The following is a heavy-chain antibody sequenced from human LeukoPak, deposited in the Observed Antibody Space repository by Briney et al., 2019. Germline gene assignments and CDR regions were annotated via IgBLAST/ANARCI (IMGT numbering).Heavy chain of an antibody. V-gene: IGHV1-8*02. CDR2: MNPNSGNT. J-gene: IGHJ4*02. CDR1: GGTFNTYP. Sequence: GASVKVSCKTSGGTFNTYPISWVRQAPGQGLEWMGWMNPNSGNTGYAQKFQGRVTMTRNTSISTAYMELSSLRSEDTAVYYRARGFFRSGWWELLARETWDYFDYWGQGTLVTVSS. D-gene: IGHD1-26*01. CDR3: ARGFFRSGWWELLARETWDYFDY.